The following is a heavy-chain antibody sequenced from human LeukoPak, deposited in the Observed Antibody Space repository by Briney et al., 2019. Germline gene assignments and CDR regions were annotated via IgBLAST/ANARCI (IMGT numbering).Heavy chain of an antibody. D-gene: IGHD1-26*01. CDR1: GDSTSSGDYY. Sequence: SQTLSLTCTVSGDSTSSGDYYWSWIRQPPGTGLEWLGYIYYSGSTYYNPSLKSRVSISVDTSKNQFSLKLSSVTAADTAVYYCAREGVVGATTPFDHWGQGSLVTVSS. CDR2: IYYSGST. V-gene: IGHV4-30-4*08. CDR3: AREGVVGATTPFDH. J-gene: IGHJ4*02.